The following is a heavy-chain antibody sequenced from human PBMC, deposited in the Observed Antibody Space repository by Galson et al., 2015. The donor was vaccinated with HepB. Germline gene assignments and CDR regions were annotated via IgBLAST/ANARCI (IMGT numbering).Heavy chain of an antibody. Sequence: SLRLSCAASGFTFDDYAMHWVRQAPGKGLEWVSGISWNSGSVGYADSVKGRFTISRDNAKNSLYPQMNSLRAEDTALYYCAKDYDYIWGSLKAWGQGTLVTVSS. CDR3: AKDYDYIWGSLKA. CDR2: ISWNSGSV. J-gene: IGHJ5*02. V-gene: IGHV3-9*01. CDR1: GFTFDDYA. D-gene: IGHD3-16*01.